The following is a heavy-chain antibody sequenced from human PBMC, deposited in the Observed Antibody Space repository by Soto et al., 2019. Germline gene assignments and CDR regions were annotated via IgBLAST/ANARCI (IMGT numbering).Heavy chain of an antibody. D-gene: IGHD5-18*01. CDR1: GYTFTSYD. CDR2: MNPNSGNT. V-gene: IGHV1-8*01. CDR3: ARERGGYSYGYDAFDI. J-gene: IGHJ3*02. Sequence: QVQLVQPGAEVKKPGASVKVSCKASGYTFTSYDINWVRQATGQGLEWMGWMNPNSGNTGYAQKFQGRVSMTRNTSISTAYMELSSLRSEDTAVYYCARERGGYSYGYDAFDIWGQGTMVTVSS.